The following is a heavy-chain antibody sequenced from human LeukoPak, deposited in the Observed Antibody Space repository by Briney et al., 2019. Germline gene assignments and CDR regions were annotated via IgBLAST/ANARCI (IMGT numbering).Heavy chain of an antibody. D-gene: IGHD3-3*01. J-gene: IGHJ4*02. V-gene: IGHV3-21*01. Sequence: GGSLRLSCAASGFTFSSYNMKWVRQAPGKGLEWVSSISSRCSYIFYADSVKGRFTISRDNAKKSLYLQMNSLRAEDTAVYYCASGVNYFDYWGQGTLVTVSS. CDR3: ASGVNYFDY. CDR1: GFTFSSYN. CDR2: ISSRCSYI.